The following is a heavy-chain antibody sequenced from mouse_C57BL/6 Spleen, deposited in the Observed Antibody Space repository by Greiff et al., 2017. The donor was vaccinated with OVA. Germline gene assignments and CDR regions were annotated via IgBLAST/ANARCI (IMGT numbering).Heavy chain of an antibody. CDR1: GYTFTDYY. Sequence: EVQLQQSGPELVKHGASVKISCKASGYTFTDYYMNWVKQSHGKSLEWIGDINPNNGGTSYNQKFKGKATLTVDKSSSTAYMELRSLTSEDSAVYYCARQLGYYFDYWGQGTTLTVSS. V-gene: IGHV1-26*01. J-gene: IGHJ2*01. D-gene: IGHD4-1*02. CDR3: ARQLGYYFDY. CDR2: INPNNGGT.